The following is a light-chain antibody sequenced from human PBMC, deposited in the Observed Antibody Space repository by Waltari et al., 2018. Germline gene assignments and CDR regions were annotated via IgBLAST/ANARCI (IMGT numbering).Light chain of an antibody. V-gene: IGLV2-11*01. Sequence: QSALTQPRSVSGSPGQSVTLSCPGTSNDGGGYNFVSWYTEHPGQGPKLMIYDVSIRPSRVPDRFSGSKSGNTVSLSISGRQAEDDVDYTCCCYGGTYSLWVFCGGTRLTVL. CDR3: CCYGGTYSLWV. CDR2: DVS. CDR1: SNDGGGYNF. J-gene: IGLJ3*02.